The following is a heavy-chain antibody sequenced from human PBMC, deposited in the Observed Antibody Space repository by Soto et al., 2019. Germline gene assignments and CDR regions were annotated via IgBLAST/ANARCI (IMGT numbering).Heavy chain of an antibody. CDR3: ARGGPHYYDSSGSDAFDI. D-gene: IGHD3-22*01. CDR1: GFTFSSYT. V-gene: IGHV3-21*01. J-gene: IGHJ3*02. Sequence: GGFLGRTWAASGFTFSSYTMNLVGQAPGKGLEWVSSISSSSSYIYYADSVKGRFTISRDNAKNSLYLQMNSLRAEDTAVYYCARGGPHYYDSSGSDAFDIWGQGTMVTGSS. CDR2: ISSSSSYI.